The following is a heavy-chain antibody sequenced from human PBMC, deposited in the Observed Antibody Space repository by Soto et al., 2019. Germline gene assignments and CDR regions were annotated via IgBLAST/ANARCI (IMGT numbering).Heavy chain of an antibody. J-gene: IGHJ3*02. Sequence: GGSVKVSCQASGYTFTSHYMHWGRQAPGQGLEWMGIVNPSGGSTSYAQKFQGRVTMTRDTSTSTVYMELSSLRSEDAAVYHCARDYSSSSWSRAFDIWGQGTMVTVSS. CDR2: VNPSGGST. CDR3: ARDYSSSSWSRAFDI. CDR1: GYTFTSHY. V-gene: IGHV1-46*01. D-gene: IGHD6-6*01.